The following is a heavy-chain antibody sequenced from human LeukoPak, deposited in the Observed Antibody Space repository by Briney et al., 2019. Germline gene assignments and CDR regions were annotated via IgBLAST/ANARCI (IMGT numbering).Heavy chain of an antibody. CDR1: GFTFSSYG. CDR3: ARDDALGDNALDI. CDR2: ILNDGSQG. D-gene: IGHD3-16*01. V-gene: IGHV3-33*01. J-gene: IGHJ3*02. Sequence: PGRSLRLSCAASGFTFSSYGMHWVRQAPGKGLEWVAVILNDGSQGKYADSVKGRFTISRDNSKNTLFLQMNSLRAEDTAVYYCARDDALGDNALDIWGQGTMVTVSS.